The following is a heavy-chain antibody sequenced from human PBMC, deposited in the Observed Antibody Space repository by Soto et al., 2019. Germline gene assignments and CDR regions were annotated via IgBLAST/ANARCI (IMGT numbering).Heavy chain of an antibody. CDR3: ARTGGSSLTGSYLDY. J-gene: IGHJ4*02. CDR1: GGSISSGGYS. CDR2: IYHSGST. Sequence: QLQLQESGSGLVKPSQTLSLTCAVSGGSISSGGYSWSWIRQPPGKGLEWIGYIYHSGSTYYNPSLKSRVTISVDRSKNQFSLKLSSVTAADTAVYYCARTGGSSLTGSYLDYWGQGTLVTVSS. D-gene: IGHD3-9*01. V-gene: IGHV4-30-2*01.